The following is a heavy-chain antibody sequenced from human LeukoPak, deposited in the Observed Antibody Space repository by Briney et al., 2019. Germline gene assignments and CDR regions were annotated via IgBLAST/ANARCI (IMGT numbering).Heavy chain of an antibody. D-gene: IGHD1-7*01. Sequence: SETLSLTCTVSGGSISSSSYFWGWIRQPPGKGLEWIATIYYSGSTYYNPSLKSRVTISVDTSKNQFSLKLSSVTAADTAVYYCARERTNDGFDIWGQGTMVTVSS. CDR3: ARERTNDGFDI. V-gene: IGHV4-39*07. J-gene: IGHJ3*02. CDR2: IYYSGST. CDR1: GGSISSSSYF.